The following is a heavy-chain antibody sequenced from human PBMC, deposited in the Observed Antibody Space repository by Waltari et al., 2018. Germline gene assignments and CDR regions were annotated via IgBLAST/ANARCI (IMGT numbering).Heavy chain of an antibody. J-gene: IGHJ3*02. CDR2: IVVGSGNT. V-gene: IGHV1-58*02. Sequence: QMQLVQSGPEVKKPGTSVKFSCKASGFTFTSSAMQWVRQARGQRLEWIGWIVVGSGNTNYAQKFQERVTITRDMSTSTAYMELSSLRSEDTAVYYCAAEKQDGSGSYYGGAFDIWGQGTMVTVSS. CDR1: GFTFTSSA. D-gene: IGHD3-10*01. CDR3: AAEKQDGSGSYYGGAFDI.